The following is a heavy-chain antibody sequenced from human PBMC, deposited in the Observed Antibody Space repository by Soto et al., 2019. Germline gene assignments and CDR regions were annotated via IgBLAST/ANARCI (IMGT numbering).Heavy chain of an antibody. CDR2: INPNSGGT. J-gene: IGHJ5*02. CDR1: GYTFTGYY. V-gene: IGHV1-2*04. CDR3: ARDLASIAVAGTFNWFDP. D-gene: IGHD6-19*01. Sequence: GASVKVSCKASGYTFTGYYMHWVRQAPGQGLEWMGWINPNSGGTNYAQKFQGWVTMTRDTSISTAYMALSRLRSDDTAVYYCARDLASIAVAGTFNWFDPWGQGTLVTVSS.